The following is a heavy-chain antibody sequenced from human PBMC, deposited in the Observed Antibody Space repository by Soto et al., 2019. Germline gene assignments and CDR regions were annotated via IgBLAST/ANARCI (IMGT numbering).Heavy chain of an antibody. CDR2: MYYSGTT. CDR1: GGSISSSDFY. D-gene: IGHD6-25*01. CDR3: AVVDSTGDWFDP. J-gene: IGHJ5*02. V-gene: IGHV4-39*01. Sequence: QLQLQESGPGLVKPSETLSLTCTVSGGSISSSDFYWGWLRQTPGKGLEFIGSMYYSGTTYYNPSLNSRVNISVATSMNQFTLKFISVTAADTTVYFCAVVDSTGDWFDPGGEGALVTVSS.